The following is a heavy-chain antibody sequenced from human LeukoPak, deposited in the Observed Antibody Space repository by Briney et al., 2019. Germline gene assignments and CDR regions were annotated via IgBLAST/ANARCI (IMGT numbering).Heavy chain of an antibody. D-gene: IGHD3-10*01. CDR1: GGTFSSYA. Sequence: ASVKVSCKASGGTFSSYAISWVRQAPGQGLEWMGGIIPIFGTANYAQKFQGRVTITADESTSTAYMELSSLRSEDTAVYYCARGILWFGELSSLGYWGQGTLVTVSS. V-gene: IGHV1-69*13. CDR3: ARGILWFGELSSLGY. J-gene: IGHJ4*02. CDR2: IIPIFGTA.